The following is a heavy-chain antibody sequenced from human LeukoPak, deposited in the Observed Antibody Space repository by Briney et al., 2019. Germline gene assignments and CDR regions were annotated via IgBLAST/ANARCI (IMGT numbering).Heavy chain of an antibody. Sequence: ASVKVSCKASGYTFTSYGISWVRQAPGQGLEWMGWISAYNGNTNYAQKLQGRVTMTTDTSTSTAYMELRSLRSDDTAVYYCARVYKLSGIAAANGFDPWGQGTLVTVSS. CDR3: ARVYKLSGIAAANGFDP. D-gene: IGHD6-13*01. J-gene: IGHJ5*02. CDR1: GYTFTSYG. V-gene: IGHV1-18*01. CDR2: ISAYNGNT.